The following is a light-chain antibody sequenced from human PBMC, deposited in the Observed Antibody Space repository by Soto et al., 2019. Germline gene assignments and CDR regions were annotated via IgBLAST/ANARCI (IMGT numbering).Light chain of an antibody. V-gene: IGKV4-1*01. CDR2: WAS. CDR1: QSVLYSSNNKNY. Sequence: DIVMTQSPVSLAVSLGERATINCKSSQSVLYSSNNKNYLAWYQQKPGQPPQLLIYWASTRESGVPDRFSGSWSGADFTLTISNLQAEDVAVYYSQQYYTAPLTFGGGTKVEIK. J-gene: IGKJ4*01. CDR3: QQYYTAPLT.